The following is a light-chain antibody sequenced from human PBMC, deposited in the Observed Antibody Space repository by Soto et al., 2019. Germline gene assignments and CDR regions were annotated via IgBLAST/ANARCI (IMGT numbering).Light chain of an antibody. V-gene: IGKV3-20*01. CDR1: QSVSSYY. Sequence: EIVLTQSPGTLSLSPGERATLSCRASQSVSSYYLAWYQQKPGQAPRLLIYGASSRATGIPDRFSGSGSGTEFTLTISSLQFDDSAVYYCQQYNNWWTFGQGTKVDI. CDR3: QQYNNWWT. J-gene: IGKJ1*01. CDR2: GAS.